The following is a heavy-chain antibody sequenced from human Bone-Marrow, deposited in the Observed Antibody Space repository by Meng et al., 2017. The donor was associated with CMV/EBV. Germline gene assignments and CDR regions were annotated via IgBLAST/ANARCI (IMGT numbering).Heavy chain of an antibody. CDR1: GFTFDDYA. CDR3: ESEGDYYDSSGYYPRFEY. Sequence: SLKISCAASGFTFDDYAMHWVRQAPGKGLEWVSGISWNSGSIGYADSVKGRFTISRDKSKNTLYLQMNSLRAEDTAVYYCESEGDYYDSSGYYPRFEYWGRGTLVTVSS. V-gene: IGHV3-9*01. J-gene: IGHJ4*02. D-gene: IGHD3-22*01. CDR2: ISWNSGSI.